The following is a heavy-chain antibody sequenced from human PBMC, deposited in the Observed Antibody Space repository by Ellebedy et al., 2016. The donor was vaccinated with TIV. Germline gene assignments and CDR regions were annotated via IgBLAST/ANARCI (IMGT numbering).Heavy chain of an antibody. V-gene: IGHV1-2*02. CDR1: GYDFRDFF. CDR3: ERVSPGTFVMDT. Sequence: ASVKVSXXPSGYDFRDFFIHWVRQAPGQGPQWMGWINPATGATHSAQSFLGRVTMTWDTSISTAYMDLTSLTSDDAAVYWCERVSPGTFVMDTWGQGTPVTVSS. D-gene: IGHD5/OR15-5a*01. J-gene: IGHJ6*02. CDR2: INPATGAT.